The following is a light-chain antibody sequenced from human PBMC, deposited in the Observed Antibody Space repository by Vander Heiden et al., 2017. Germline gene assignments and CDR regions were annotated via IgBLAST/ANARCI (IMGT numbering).Light chain of an antibody. CDR3: QQYNNWPGT. J-gene: IGKJ1*01. V-gene: IGKV3-15*01. Sequence: EIVMTQSPATPSVSLGERATLSCRASQSVSSNLAWYQQKPGQAPRLLIYGASTRATGIPARFSGSGSGTEFTLTISSLQSEDFAVYYCQQYNNWPGTFGQGTKVEIK. CDR1: QSVSSN. CDR2: GAS.